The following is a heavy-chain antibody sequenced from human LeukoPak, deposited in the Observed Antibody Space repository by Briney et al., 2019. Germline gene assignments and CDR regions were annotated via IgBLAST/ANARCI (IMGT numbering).Heavy chain of an antibody. Sequence: GGSLRLSCAASGFIPSTSDMHWLRQAPSKGLEWVAHVASDGRNKYYADSVQCRCTGSRDNAKNTGYLQMSSLRADDTAVYYCARGLLHGAVDYWGQGTLVTVSS. J-gene: IGHJ4*02. D-gene: IGHD4-17*01. CDR1: GFIPSTSD. CDR3: ARGLLHGAVDY. V-gene: IGHV3-30*03. CDR2: VASDGRNK.